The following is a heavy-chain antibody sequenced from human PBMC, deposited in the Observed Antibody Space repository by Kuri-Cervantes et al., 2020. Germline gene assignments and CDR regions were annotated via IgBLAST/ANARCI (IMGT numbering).Heavy chain of an antibody. CDR2: ISYDGSNK. CDR1: GFTFSSYG. J-gene: IGHJ6*02. V-gene: IGHV3-30*03. Sequence: GESLKISCAASGFTFSSYGMHWVRQAPGKGLEWVAVISYDGSNKYYADSVKGRFTISRDNSKNTLYLQMNSLRAEDTAVYYCARVADYYGSGSQHYYYYYGMDVWGQGTTVTVSS. D-gene: IGHD3-10*01. CDR3: ARVADYYGSGSQHYYYYYGMDV.